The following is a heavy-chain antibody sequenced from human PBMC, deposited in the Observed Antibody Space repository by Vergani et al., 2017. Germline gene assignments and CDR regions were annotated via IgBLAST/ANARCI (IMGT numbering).Heavy chain of an antibody. J-gene: IGHJ6*03. D-gene: IGHD2-2*01. Sequence: QVQLQESGPGLVKPSQTLSLTCTVSGGSISSGSYYWSWIRQPAGKGLEWIGRIYTSGSTNYNPSLKSRVTMSVDTSKNQFSLKLSSVTAADTAVYYCATDGLYCSSTSCYSYYMDVWGKGTTVTVSS. CDR2: IYTSGST. CDR3: ATDGLYCSSTSCYSYYMDV. V-gene: IGHV4-61*02. CDR1: GGSISSGSYY.